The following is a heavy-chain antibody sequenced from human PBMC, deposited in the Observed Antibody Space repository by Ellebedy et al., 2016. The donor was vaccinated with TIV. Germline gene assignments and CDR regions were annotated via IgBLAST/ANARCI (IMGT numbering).Heavy chain of an antibody. CDR2: IFYSGST. Sequence: MPSETLSLTCTISGGSISSYFWNWIRQPPGKGLEWIGYIFYSGSTNYNPSLKSRVTMSVDTSKNQFSLNLSSVTATDTAVYYCARLRRADYGDYRGRAYWYFDLWGRGTLVTVSS. J-gene: IGHJ2*01. CDR1: GGSISSYF. V-gene: IGHV4-59*08. CDR3: ARLRRADYGDYRGRAYWYFDL. D-gene: IGHD4-17*01.